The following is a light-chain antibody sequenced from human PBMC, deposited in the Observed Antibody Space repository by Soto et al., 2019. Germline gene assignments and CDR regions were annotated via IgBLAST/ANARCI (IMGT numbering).Light chain of an antibody. CDR1: SSNIGGNT. CDR2: SNN. Sequence: QSVLTQPPSASGTPGQRVTISCSGSSSNIGGNTVNWYQQLPGTAPKLLIYSNNQRPSGVPDRFSGSKSGTSASLAISWLQSEDEADYYCAAWDDSLNAVVFGGGTQLTVL. CDR3: AAWDDSLNAVV. J-gene: IGLJ2*01. V-gene: IGLV1-44*01.